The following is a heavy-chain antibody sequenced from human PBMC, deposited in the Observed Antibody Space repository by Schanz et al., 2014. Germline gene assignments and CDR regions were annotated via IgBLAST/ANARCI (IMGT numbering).Heavy chain of an antibody. J-gene: IGHJ4*02. Sequence: QIQLVQSGPEVKKPGATVKVSCKASGYIFINSGISWVRQVPGQGLEWMGWINTGSGDTKYSQNFQGRVTMTTDTSTSTAYMELRSLRSDDTAVYYCARDAADFYDILTEEDYWGQGTLVTVSS. CDR2: INTGSGDT. V-gene: IGHV1-18*01. D-gene: IGHD3-9*01. CDR1: GYIFINSG. CDR3: ARDAADFYDILTEEDY.